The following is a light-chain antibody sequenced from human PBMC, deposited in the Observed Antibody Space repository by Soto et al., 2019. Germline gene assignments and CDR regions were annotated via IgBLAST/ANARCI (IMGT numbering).Light chain of an antibody. J-gene: IGKJ1*01. V-gene: IGKV3-20*01. CDR3: QQYGSPGT. Sequence: VLTQSPCTLSLTQGERATLSCRASQSVSNNYLAWYQQKPGQAPRLLIYGASNRATGIPDRFSGSGSGTDFTLTISRLAPEDFAVYYCQQYGSPGTFGQGTQVDVK. CDR1: QSVSNNY. CDR2: GAS.